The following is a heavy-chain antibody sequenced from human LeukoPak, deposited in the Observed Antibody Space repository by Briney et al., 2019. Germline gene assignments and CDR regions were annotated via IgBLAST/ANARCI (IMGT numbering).Heavy chain of an antibody. Sequence: GGSLRLSCTASGCTFGDYTIIWVCQAPGKGLEWVGLIRSKVYGGTTEYAASVKGRFTISRDDSKGIAYLQMNSLKTEDTAVYYCTRTTYFDYWGQGTLVTVSS. V-gene: IGHV3-49*04. CDR1: GCTFGDYT. J-gene: IGHJ4*02. CDR3: TRTTYFDY. D-gene: IGHD4-17*01. CDR2: IRSKVYGGTT.